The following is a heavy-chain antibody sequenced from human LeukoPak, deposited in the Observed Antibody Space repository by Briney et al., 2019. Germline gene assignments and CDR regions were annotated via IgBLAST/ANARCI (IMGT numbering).Heavy chain of an antibody. D-gene: IGHD2-2*01. CDR1: GYIFTSYD. CDR3: ARGPYCSSTSCSHYYYMDV. V-gene: IGHV1-8*03. Sequence: ASVKVSCKASGYIFTSYDINWVRQATGQGLEWMGWMNPNSGNTGYAQKFQGRVTITRNTSISTAYMELSSLRSEDTAVYYCARGPYCSSTSCSHYYYMDVWGKGTTVTVSS. J-gene: IGHJ6*03. CDR2: MNPNSGNT.